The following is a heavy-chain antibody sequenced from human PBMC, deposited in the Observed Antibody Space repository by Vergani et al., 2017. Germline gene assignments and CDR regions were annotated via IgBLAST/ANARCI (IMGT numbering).Heavy chain of an antibody. D-gene: IGHD3-3*01. CDR2: INADNGNT. V-gene: IGHV1-3*01. Sequence: QVQLVQSGAEVKKPGASVKVSCKASGYTFTSYAMHWVRQAPGQRLEWMGWINADNGNTKYSQKFQGRVTITRDTSASTAYMELSSLRSEDTAGYYCARDRKETYYDFWSGYYFTPLFAGAFDIWGQGTMVTVSS. CDR1: GYTFTSYA. CDR3: ARDRKETYYDFWSGYYFTPLFAGAFDI. J-gene: IGHJ3*02.